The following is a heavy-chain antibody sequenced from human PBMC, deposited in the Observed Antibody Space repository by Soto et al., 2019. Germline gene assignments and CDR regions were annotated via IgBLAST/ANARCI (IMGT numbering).Heavy chain of an antibody. CDR2: VNPSGGHT. Sequence: QVQLMQSGAEVKKPGASVKVSCKASGDTFTDYYIHWVRQAPGQGLEWMGTVNPSGGHTTYAQHFLGRVTXTXAXSPXTLYMELTSLRSEDTAVYYCARGGHVVVVTAALDYWGQGTLVTVSS. CDR3: ARGGHVVVVTAALDY. D-gene: IGHD2-21*02. J-gene: IGHJ4*02. CDR1: GDTFTDYY. V-gene: IGHV1-46*01.